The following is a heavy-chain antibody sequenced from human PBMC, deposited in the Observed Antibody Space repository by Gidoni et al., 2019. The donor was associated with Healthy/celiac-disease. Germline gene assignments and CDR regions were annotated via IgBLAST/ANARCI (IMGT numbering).Heavy chain of an antibody. V-gene: IGHV4-38-2*02. CDR2: IYHSGGT. J-gene: IGHJ5*02. CDR3: AREDSTVGLHP. CDR1: GYSISSGYY. Sequence: QVQLQESGPGLVKPSETLSLTCTVSGYSISSGYYWGWIRQPPGKGLEWIGSIYHSGGTYYNPSLKSRVTISVDTSKNQFSLKLSSVTAADTAVYYCAREDSTVGLHPWGQGTLVTVSS. D-gene: IGHD4-17*01.